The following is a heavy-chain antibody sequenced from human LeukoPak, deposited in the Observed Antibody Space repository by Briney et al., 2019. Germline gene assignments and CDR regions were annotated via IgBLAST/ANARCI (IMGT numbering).Heavy chain of an antibody. V-gene: IGHV3-48*02. Sequence: GGSLRLSCALSGFTFSSYSMKWVRQAAGEGRGWVSYISSSSSTIYYAHSVEGRFTISRDNAKNSLYMQMNSQRDEDTAVYYCARGGWGSYYTFDYWGQGTLVTASS. J-gene: IGHJ4*02. D-gene: IGHD1-26*01. CDR3: ARGGWGSYYTFDY. CDR1: GFTFSSYS. CDR2: ISSSSSTI.